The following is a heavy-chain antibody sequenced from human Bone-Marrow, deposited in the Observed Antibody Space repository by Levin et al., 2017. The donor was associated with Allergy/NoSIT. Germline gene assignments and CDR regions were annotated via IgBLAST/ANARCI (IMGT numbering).Heavy chain of an antibody. Sequence: KAGGSLRLSCTVSGASFSSAGYYWGWIRQPPGKGLEWIGSIYNSGSTYYAPSLKSRVTISVDTSKYQFSLKLNSVTAADTAVYFCARHVGYDHGDLHDAFDIWGQGTMVTVSS. J-gene: IGHJ3*02. CDR3: ARHVGYDHGDLHDAFDI. CDR2: IYNSGST. V-gene: IGHV4-39*01. CDR1: GASFSSAGYY. D-gene: IGHD4-17*01.